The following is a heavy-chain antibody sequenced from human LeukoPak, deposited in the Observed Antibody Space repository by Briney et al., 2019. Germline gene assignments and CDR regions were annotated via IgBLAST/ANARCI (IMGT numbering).Heavy chain of an antibody. CDR1: GYSFTNYY. Sequence: ASVKVSCKASGYSFTNYYMHWVRQAPGQGLEWMTMINPSGGSTTYAQNFQDRVTVTRDMSTSTVYMELGSLTSEDTAVYYCARTRGYYFDYWGQGTLVTVSS. CDR3: ARTRGYYFDY. CDR2: INPSGGST. V-gene: IGHV1-46*01. J-gene: IGHJ4*02.